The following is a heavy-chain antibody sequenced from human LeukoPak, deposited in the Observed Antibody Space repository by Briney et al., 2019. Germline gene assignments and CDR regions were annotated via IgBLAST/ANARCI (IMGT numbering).Heavy chain of an antibody. J-gene: IGHJ5*02. Sequence: GASVKVSCKTSGYSFTSYNLHWVRQAPGQRLEWMGIIKPSGDNTNNAQKFQGRVTMTSDTSTSTVYMELSSLRSEDTAVYYCATDLGGDCSSTSCYGGKNWFDPWGQGTLVTVSS. CDR2: IKPSGDNT. CDR1: GYSFTSYN. V-gene: IGHV1-46*01. D-gene: IGHD2-2*01. CDR3: ATDLGGDCSSTSCYGGKNWFDP.